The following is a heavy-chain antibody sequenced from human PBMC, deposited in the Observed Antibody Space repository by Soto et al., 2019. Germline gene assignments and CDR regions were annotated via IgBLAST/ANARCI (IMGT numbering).Heavy chain of an antibody. D-gene: IGHD7-27*01. CDR1: GDSVSSKSAA. J-gene: IGHJ4*02. CDR2: TYYRSKWSS. V-gene: IGHV6-1*01. CDR3: ARTGDYRVDY. Sequence: QTLSLTCAISGDSVSSKSAAWHWIRQSPSRGLEWLGRTYYRSKWSSNYALSVKTRIPVNPDTSKNPCSLHLRSVTPDDTAMYYCARTGDYRVDYWGQGTLVTVSS.